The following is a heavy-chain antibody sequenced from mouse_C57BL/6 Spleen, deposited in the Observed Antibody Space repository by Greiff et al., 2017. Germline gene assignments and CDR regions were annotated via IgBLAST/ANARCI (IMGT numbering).Heavy chain of an antibody. CDR2: ISSGSSTI. V-gene: IGHV5-17*01. CDR1: GFTFSDYG. Sequence: VPLVESGGGLVQPGGSLKLSCAASGFTFSDYGMHWVSQAPETGLEWVAYISSGSSTIYYADTVKGRFTISRDNAKNTLYLQMTSLRSEDTAMYYCARDYGSSLYFDYWGQGTTLTVSS. D-gene: IGHD1-1*01. J-gene: IGHJ2*01. CDR3: ARDYGSSLYFDY.